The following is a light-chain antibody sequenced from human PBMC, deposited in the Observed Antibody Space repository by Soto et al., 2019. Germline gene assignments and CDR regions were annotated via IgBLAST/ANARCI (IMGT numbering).Light chain of an antibody. Sequence: EIVMTQSPAPLSVSPGERATLSCRASQSVSSNLAWYQQKPGQAPRLLIYGASTRATGIPDRFSGSGSGTDFILTISRLEPDDVAVYYCQQYGRSPRTLGQGTKVDIK. CDR2: GAS. CDR1: QSVSSN. J-gene: IGKJ1*01. V-gene: IGKV3-20*01. CDR3: QQYGRSPRT.